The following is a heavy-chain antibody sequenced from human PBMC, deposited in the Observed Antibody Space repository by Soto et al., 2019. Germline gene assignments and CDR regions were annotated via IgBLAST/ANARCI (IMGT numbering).Heavy chain of an antibody. D-gene: IGHD1-1*01. CDR2: ISYDGDNK. V-gene: IGHV3-30-3*01. Sequence: QVQLVESGGGVVQPGRSVRLSCAASGFTFSYHALNWVRQAPGKGLEWVAVISYDGDNKYIAEAVKGRLTICRDNPKNTVSLQMNSLRTEDTAMYFCARGTTTSAFSVMDVWGQRTTVTVSS. CDR1: GFTFSYHA. J-gene: IGHJ6*02. CDR3: ARGTTTSAFSVMDV.